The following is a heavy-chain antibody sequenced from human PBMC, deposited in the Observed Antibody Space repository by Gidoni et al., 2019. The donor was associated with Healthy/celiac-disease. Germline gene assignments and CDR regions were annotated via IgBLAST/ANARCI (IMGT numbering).Heavy chain of an antibody. V-gene: IGHV4-34*01. D-gene: IGHD2-15*01. CDR1: GGSLSGYY. CDR2: INHSGNT. J-gene: IGHJ6*03. Sequence: QVQLQQWGAGLLKPSENMSPTCGVYGGSLSGYYWSWIRQPPGKGLEWIGEINHSGNTNYNPSLKSRVTISVDTSKNQFSLKLSSVTAADTAVYYCARISRWWFPSYYYYMDVWGKGTTVTVSS. CDR3: ARISRWWFPSYYYYMDV.